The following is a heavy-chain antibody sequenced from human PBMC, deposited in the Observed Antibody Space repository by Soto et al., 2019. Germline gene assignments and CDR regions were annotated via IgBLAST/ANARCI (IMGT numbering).Heavy chain of an antibody. CDR2: ISCCGGST. D-gene: IGHD6-19*01. CDR3: AKADGEQWLVPHLDN. V-gene: IGHV3-23*01. J-gene: IGHJ4*02. Sequence: EVQLLESGGGLVQPGGSLRLSCVASGFNFKKFAMAWVRQAPGEGLEWVSGISCCGGSTSYADSVKGRFSIARYDSKNTLSLQMNSLRVEDTAQYYCAKADGEQWLVPHLDNWGQGTLVTVS. CDR1: GFNFKKFA.